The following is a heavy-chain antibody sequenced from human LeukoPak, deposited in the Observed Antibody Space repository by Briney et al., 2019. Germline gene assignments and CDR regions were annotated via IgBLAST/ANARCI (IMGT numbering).Heavy chain of an antibody. Sequence: GESLKISCKGSGYSFTSYWIFWVRQMPGKGLEWMGVIYPGDSDTRYSPSFQGQVTISADKSISTAYLQWSSLKASDTAMYYCARRYDSSGYGMDVWGQGTTVTVSS. CDR1: GYSFTSYW. J-gene: IGHJ6*02. V-gene: IGHV5-51*01. CDR3: ARRYDSSGYGMDV. D-gene: IGHD3-22*01. CDR2: IYPGDSDT.